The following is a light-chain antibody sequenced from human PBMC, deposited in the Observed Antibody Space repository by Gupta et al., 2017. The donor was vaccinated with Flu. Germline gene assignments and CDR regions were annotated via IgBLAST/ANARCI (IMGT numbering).Light chain of an antibody. Sequence: DIVMTQSPDSLSVSLGARATINCKSSQSVLYDSNNKNYLTWYQQKPGQPPKLLIYGASTRESGVPDRFSGSGSGTDFTLTISSLQAEDVAVYYCQQYYINPPTFGQGTKVEIK. CDR3: QQYYINPPT. CDR2: GAS. V-gene: IGKV4-1*01. CDR1: QSVLYDSNNKNY. J-gene: IGKJ1*01.